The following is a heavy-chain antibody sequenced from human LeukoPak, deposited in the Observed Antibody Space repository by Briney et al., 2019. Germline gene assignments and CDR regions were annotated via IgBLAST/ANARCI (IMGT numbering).Heavy chain of an antibody. Sequence: ASVKVSCKASGYTFTGYYMHWVRQAPGQGLEWMGWINPNSGGTNYAQKFQGRVTVTRDTSISTAYMELSRLRSDDTAVYYCARVLVHGYNADYWGQGTLVTVSS. D-gene: IGHD5-24*01. CDR3: ARVLVHGYNADY. CDR1: GYTFTGYY. CDR2: INPNSGGT. J-gene: IGHJ4*02. V-gene: IGHV1-2*02.